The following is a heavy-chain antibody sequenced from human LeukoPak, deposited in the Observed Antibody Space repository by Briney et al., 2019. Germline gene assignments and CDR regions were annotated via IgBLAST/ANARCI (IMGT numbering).Heavy chain of an antibody. CDR3: ARDFDGDHDQDAFDI. V-gene: IGHV4-30-2*01. CDR1: GGSISSGDYY. J-gene: IGHJ3*02. D-gene: IGHD4-17*01. Sequence: SETLSLTCIVSGGSISSGDYYWSWIRQPPGKGLEWIGSVYDSGETYFNPSLMSRVTMSVDRSRNQFSLKLNSVTAADTAVYYCARDFDGDHDQDAFDIWGQGTLVTVSS. CDR2: VYDSGET.